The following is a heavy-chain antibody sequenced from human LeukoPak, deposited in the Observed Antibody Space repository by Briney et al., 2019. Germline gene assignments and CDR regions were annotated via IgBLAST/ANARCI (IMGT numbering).Heavy chain of an antibody. CDR2: ISGSGGST. J-gene: IGHJ4*02. D-gene: IGHD3-22*01. Sequence: GGSLRLSCAASGFTFSSYAMSWVRQAPGKGLEWVSAISGSGGSTYYADSVKGRFTISRDNSKNTLYLQMNSLRAEDTAVYYCARVFTMIVDYYFDYWGQGTLVTASS. CDR1: GFTFSSYA. V-gene: IGHV3-23*01. CDR3: ARVFTMIVDYYFDY.